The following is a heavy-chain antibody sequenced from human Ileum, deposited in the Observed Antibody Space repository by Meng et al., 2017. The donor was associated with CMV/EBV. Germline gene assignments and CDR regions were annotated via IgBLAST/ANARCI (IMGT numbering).Heavy chain of an antibody. CDR2: ISGSDGST. CDR1: GFTFRSYA. Sequence: GESLKISCAASGFTFRSYAMSWVRQAPGKGLEWVSAISGSDGSTYYADSVKGRFTISRDNSKNTLYLQMNSLRAEDTAVYYCAKDQYSSSSYYYYGMDVWGQGTTVTVSS. D-gene: IGHD6-6*01. CDR3: AKDQYSSSSYYYYGMDV. J-gene: IGHJ6*02. V-gene: IGHV3-23*01.